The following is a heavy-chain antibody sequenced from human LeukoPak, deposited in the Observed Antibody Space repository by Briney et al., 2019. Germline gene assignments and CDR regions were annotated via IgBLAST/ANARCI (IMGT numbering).Heavy chain of an antibody. V-gene: IGHV3-7*01. CDR2: IKHDGSEK. D-gene: IGHD2-2*01. Sequence: GGSLRVSCEASAFTFRNYWMSWVRQAPGKGLEWVANIKHDGSEKYYVDSVKGRFTISRGSAKNSLYLQMSNLRAEDTAVYYCARYCSSTSCNDAFDMWGQGTMVTVSS. CDR1: AFTFRNYW. J-gene: IGHJ3*02. CDR3: ARYCSSTSCNDAFDM.